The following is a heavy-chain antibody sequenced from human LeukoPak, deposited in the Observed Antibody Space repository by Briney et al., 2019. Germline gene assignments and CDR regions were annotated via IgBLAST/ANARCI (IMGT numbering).Heavy chain of an antibody. V-gene: IGHV3-23*01. CDR2: ISGGST. J-gene: IGHJ4*02. Sequence: GGSLRLSCAASGFTFSSYAMSWVRQAPGKGLEWVSAISGGSTYYADSVKGRFTISRDISKNTLYLQMSSLRAEDTAVYYCARRAGGYSHPYDYWGQGVLVTVSS. CDR1: GFTFSSYA. D-gene: IGHD4-23*01. CDR3: ARRAGGYSHPYDY.